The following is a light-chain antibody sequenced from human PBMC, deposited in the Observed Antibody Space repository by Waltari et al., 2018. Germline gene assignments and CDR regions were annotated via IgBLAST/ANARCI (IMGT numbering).Light chain of an antibody. CDR3: QQTNSFPVT. J-gene: IGKJ5*01. CDR1: QGISTG. CDR2: GAS. Sequence: DIQMTQSPSSVSASVGDRVTLTCRASQGISTGLAWYQQKPGKAPELLIYGASSLESGVPSRFSGSGSGTDFTLTISSLQPEDFATYYCQQTNSFPVTFGQGTRLEIK. V-gene: IGKV1D-12*01.